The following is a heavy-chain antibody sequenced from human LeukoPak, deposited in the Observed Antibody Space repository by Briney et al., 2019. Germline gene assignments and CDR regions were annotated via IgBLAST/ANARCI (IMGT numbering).Heavy chain of an antibody. CDR3: ARTPFNSNISGWTFDI. V-gene: IGHV4-59*08. Sequence: SETPSLTCTVSGGSISGYYWNWIRQSPGKGLEWIGHVYYSGNTRYNPSFKSRVTISMDTSKSQFSLELSSVTAAETALYYCARTPFNSNISGWTFDIWGQGTMVTVSS. D-gene: IGHD3-22*01. J-gene: IGHJ3*02. CDR2: VYYSGNT. CDR1: GGSISGYY.